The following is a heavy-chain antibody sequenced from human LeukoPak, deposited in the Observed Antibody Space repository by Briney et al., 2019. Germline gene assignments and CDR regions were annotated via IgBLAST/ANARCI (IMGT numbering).Heavy chain of an antibody. CDR2: LYHGGST. Sequence: GGSLRLSCVGSGVIVRSNYMTWVRQAPGKGLEWAYILYHGGSTYYADSVMGRFSISRDTSKNTLYLQMNSLRVEDTAVYYCATRRFGELTYWGQGTLVTVSS. J-gene: IGHJ4*02. V-gene: IGHV3-66*01. CDR1: GVIVRSNY. D-gene: IGHD3-10*01. CDR3: ATRRFGELTY.